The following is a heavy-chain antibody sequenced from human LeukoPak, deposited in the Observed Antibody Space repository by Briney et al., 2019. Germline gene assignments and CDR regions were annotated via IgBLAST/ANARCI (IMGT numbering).Heavy chain of an antibody. J-gene: IGHJ4*02. Sequence: PGGSLRLSCAASGFTFSSYAMSWVRQAPGKGLEWVSAISGSGGSTYYADSVKGRFTISRDNSKNTLYLQMNSLRAEDTAVYYCARSYSSGWYYFDYWGQGTLVTVSS. CDR1: GFTFSSYA. V-gene: IGHV3-23*01. CDR2: ISGSGGST. D-gene: IGHD6-19*01. CDR3: ARSYSSGWYYFDY.